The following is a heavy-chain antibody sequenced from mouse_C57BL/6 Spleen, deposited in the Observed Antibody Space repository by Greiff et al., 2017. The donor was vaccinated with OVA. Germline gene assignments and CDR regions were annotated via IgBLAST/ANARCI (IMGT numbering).Heavy chain of an antibody. J-gene: IGHJ4*01. V-gene: IGHV5-9-1*02. D-gene: IGHD1-1*01. CDR3: TRESSYYGSKGYAMDY. CDR2: ISSGGDYI. CDR1: GFTFSSYA. Sequence: EVNLVESGEGLVKPGGSLKLSCAASGFTFSSYAMSWVRQTPEKRLEWVAYISSGGDYIYYADTVKGRFTISRDNARNTLYLQMSSLKSEDTAMYYCTRESSYYGSKGYAMDYWGQGTSVTVSS.